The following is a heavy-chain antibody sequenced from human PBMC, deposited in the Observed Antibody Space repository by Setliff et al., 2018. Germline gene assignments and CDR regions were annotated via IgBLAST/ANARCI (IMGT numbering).Heavy chain of an antibody. J-gene: IGHJ6*02. D-gene: IGHD2-21*01. V-gene: IGHV4-61*09. CDR1: GASLSSGSYY. Sequence: SETLSLTCSVSGASLSSGSYYWSWIRQSAGKGLEWTGQIYTSGATNYSPSLKSRVSISADTSKNVLSLRLTSVTAADTAVYYCAKEHVVISFVRNSHQHYGMDVWGQGTTVTVSS. CDR3: AKEHVVISFVRNSHQHYGMDV. CDR2: IYTSGAT.